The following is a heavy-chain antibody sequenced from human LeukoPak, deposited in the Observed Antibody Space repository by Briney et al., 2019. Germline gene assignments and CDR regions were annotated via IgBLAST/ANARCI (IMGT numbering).Heavy chain of an antibody. Sequence: PGGSLRLSCAASGFVFSDYAMTWVRQAPGKGLEWVATISDSGDIFYYIESVKGRFIISRDNSRCEVDLQMHSLRVDDTALYYCTRRRGYGRYDAGGLDVWGQGTMVTVPP. D-gene: IGHD5-12*01. CDR3: TRRRGYGRYDAGGLDV. V-gene: IGHV3-23*01. J-gene: IGHJ3*01. CDR1: GFVFSDYA. CDR2: ISDSGDIF.